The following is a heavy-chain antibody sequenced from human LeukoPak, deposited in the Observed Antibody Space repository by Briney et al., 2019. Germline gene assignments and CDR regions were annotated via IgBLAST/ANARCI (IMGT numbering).Heavy chain of an antibody. D-gene: IGHD4-17*01. Sequence: GGSLRLSCAASGFTFSNYWMTWVRQSPGKGLEWVANIKQDGSEKYYVDSLKGRFTISRDNAKNSLYLQMNSLRVEDTGVYYCARVTPLSDYAPDYWGQGTLVTVSS. CDR2: IKQDGSEK. CDR3: ARVTPLSDYAPDY. V-gene: IGHV3-7*01. CDR1: GFTFSNYW. J-gene: IGHJ4*02.